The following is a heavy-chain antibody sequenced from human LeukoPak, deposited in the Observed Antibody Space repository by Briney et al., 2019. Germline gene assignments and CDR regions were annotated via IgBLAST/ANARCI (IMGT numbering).Heavy chain of an antibody. D-gene: IGHD1-26*01. CDR1: GFTFSSYS. CDR2: VSSDGDTK. Sequence: GSLRLSCAASGFTFSSYSVHCVRQAPGKGLEWVAVVSSDGDTKYYADSVKGRFTISRDNSKNTLYLQMNSLRTEDTAVYYCAKEGSGSGTYFDSWGQGTLVTVSS. V-gene: IGHV3-30*04. CDR3: AKEGSGSGTYFDS. J-gene: IGHJ4*02.